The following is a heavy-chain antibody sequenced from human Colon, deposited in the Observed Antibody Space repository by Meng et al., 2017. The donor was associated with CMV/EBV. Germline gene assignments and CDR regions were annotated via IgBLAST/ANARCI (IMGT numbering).Heavy chain of an antibody. CDR1: GFTFSTYG. J-gene: IGHJ6*02. D-gene: IGHD2-21*02. CDR2: IRFDGSHI. CDR3: AKSLDPVTPRDYFYGMDI. V-gene: IGHV3-30*02. Sequence: GESLKISCVASGFTFSTYGMHWVRQAPGKGLEWVAFIRFDGSHIFYGDPVKGRLTISRDNSKNTLFLEINSLRVEDTAVYYCAKSLDPVTPRDYFYGMDIWGQGTTVTVSS.